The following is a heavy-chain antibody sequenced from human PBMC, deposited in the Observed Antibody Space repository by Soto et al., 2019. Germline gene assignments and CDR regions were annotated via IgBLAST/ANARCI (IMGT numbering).Heavy chain of an antibody. CDR3: AKDSLRIYDFWSGTGNWFDP. CDR1: GFTFPSYG. CDR2: ISGSAGST. D-gene: IGHD3-3*01. V-gene: IGHV3-23*01. Sequence: EVQLLESGGGLVQPGGSLRLSCAASGFTFPSYGMTWVRQSPGKGLEWVSSISGSAGSTYYADFVKGRFTISRDNSKNTVYLQMHSLRAEDTAVYYCAKDSLRIYDFWSGTGNWFDPWGQGTLVTVSS. J-gene: IGHJ5*02.